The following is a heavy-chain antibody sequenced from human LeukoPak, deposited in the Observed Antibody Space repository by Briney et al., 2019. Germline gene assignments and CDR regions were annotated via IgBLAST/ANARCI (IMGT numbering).Heavy chain of an antibody. CDR2: INHSGST. D-gene: IGHD6-13*01. V-gene: IGHV4-34*01. Sequence: KPSETLSLTCAVYGGSFSGYYWSWNRQPPGKGLEWIGEINHSGSTNYNPSLKSRVTISADTSKNQFSLKLSSVTAADTAVYYCAREGGSSPWSRYQYYMDVWGKGTTVTVSS. CDR1: GGSFSGYY. CDR3: AREGGSSPWSRYQYYMDV. J-gene: IGHJ6*03.